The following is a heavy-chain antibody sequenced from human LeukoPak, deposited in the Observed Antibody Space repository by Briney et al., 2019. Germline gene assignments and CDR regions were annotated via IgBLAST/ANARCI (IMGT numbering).Heavy chain of an antibody. CDR2: ISYDGSNK. Sequence: GRSLRLSCAASGFTFSNYAIHWVRQAPGKGLEWVAVISYDGSNKYYADSVKGRLTISRDNSKNTLFLQMNSLRLEDTAVYYCARDPTYCSAGSCYSGYFDYWGQGTLVTVSS. D-gene: IGHD2-15*01. V-gene: IGHV3-30*04. CDR1: GFTFSNYA. CDR3: ARDPTYCSAGSCYSGYFDY. J-gene: IGHJ4*02.